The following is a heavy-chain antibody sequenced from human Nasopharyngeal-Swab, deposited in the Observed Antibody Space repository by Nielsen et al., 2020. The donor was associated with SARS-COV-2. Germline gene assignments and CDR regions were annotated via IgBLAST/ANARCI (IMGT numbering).Heavy chain of an antibody. V-gene: IGHV1-2*02. CDR3: VRGRGYNRSWFDY. CDR2: INPNSGDT. J-gene: IGHJ4*02. CDR1: GSTFTAYY. Sequence: ASVKVSCKASGSTFTAYYIYWVRQAPGQGLEWMGWINPNSGDTNYAQKFQGGVTMTRDTSISTAYMELSRLTSDDTAVYYCVRGRGYNRSWFDYWGQGTLVTVSS. D-gene: IGHD5-12*01.